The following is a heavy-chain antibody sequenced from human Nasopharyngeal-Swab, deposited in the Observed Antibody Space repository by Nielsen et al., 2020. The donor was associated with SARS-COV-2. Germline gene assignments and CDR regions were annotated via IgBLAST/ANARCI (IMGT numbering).Heavy chain of an antibody. CDR3: AHYASAAY. CDR1: GFNFNTSW. D-gene: IGHD2-2*01. CDR2: INPDGSEM. V-gene: IGHV3-7*03. Sequence: GGSLRLSCADSGFNFNTSWMTWVRQAPEKGLEWVANINPDGSEMQYVDSVKGRFTISRDNAENSLYLHMNSLRGDDTAVYYCAHYASAAYWGQGTLVTVSS. J-gene: IGHJ4*02.